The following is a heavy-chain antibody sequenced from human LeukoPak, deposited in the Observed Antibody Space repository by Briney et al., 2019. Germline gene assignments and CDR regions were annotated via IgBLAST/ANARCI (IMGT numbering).Heavy chain of an antibody. CDR1: GYSFTSYW. V-gene: IGHV5-51*01. Sequence: GESLKISCKGSGYSFTSYWIGWVRQMPGKGLEWMGIIWPGDSDTRYSPSFQGQVTISAGKSISTVYLQWSSLKASDTAMYYCARLLPRRDRHHFFHSWGRGTLVTVSS. CDR3: ARLLPRRDRHHFFHS. D-gene: IGHD5-24*01. CDR2: IWPGDSDT. J-gene: IGHJ4*02.